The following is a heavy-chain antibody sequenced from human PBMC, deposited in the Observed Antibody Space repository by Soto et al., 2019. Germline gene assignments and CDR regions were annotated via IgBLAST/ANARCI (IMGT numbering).Heavy chain of an antibody. Sequence: QVQLVQSGAEVKKPGASVKVSCKASGYTFTSYGISWVRQAPGQGLEWMGWISAYNVNTNYAQKLQGRVTMTTDTSTSTGYLELRSLRSDDTAVYYCAGEVLYCSGGSCYSGYNWFDPWGQGNLVTVSS. D-gene: IGHD2-15*01. CDR2: ISAYNVNT. CDR1: GYTFTSYG. J-gene: IGHJ5*02. CDR3: AGEVLYCSGGSCYSGYNWFDP. V-gene: IGHV1-18*01.